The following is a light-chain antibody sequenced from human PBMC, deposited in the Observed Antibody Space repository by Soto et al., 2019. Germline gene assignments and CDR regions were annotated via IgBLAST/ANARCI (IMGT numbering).Light chain of an antibody. CDR2: AAS. CDR3: QQSYSTPMYT. V-gene: IGKV1-39*01. Sequence: DIQITQSPSSLSASVGDRFTITCRASQSISSYLNWYQQKPGKAPKLLIYAASSLQSGVPSRFSGSGSGTDFTLTISSLQPEDFATYYCQQSYSTPMYTLGQGTKVDIK. CDR1: QSISSY. J-gene: IGKJ2*01.